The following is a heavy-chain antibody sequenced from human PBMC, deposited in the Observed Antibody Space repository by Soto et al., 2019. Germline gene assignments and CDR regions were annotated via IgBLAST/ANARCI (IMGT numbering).Heavy chain of an antibody. CDR2: ICPGYSNI. CDR1: GYICTDHC. CDR3: ARQRGALAAAGNYYYYGMDV. Sequence: VESLKISCKGSGYICTDHCIVWVRQMAGKGLEWVGIICPGYSNIIYSPSVQGQVTISADMSISTAYLQWSSLKASDTAMYYCARQRGALAAAGNYYYYGMDVWGQGTTVTVSS. D-gene: IGHD6-13*01. J-gene: IGHJ6*02. V-gene: IGHV5-51*01.